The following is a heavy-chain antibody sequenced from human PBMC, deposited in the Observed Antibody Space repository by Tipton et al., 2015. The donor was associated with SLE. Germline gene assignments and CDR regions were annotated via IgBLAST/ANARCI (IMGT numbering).Heavy chain of an antibody. D-gene: IGHD4-11*01. J-gene: IGHJ4*02. CDR1: GFTFSSYG. V-gene: IGHV3-30*02. CDR3: AKVGNYSNYNYFDY. Sequence: SGFTFSSYGMHWVRQAPGKGLEWVAFIRYDGSNKYYADSVKGRFTISRDNSKNTLYLQMNSLRAEDTAVYYCAKVGNYSNYNYFDYWGQGTLVTVSS. CDR2: IRYDGSNK.